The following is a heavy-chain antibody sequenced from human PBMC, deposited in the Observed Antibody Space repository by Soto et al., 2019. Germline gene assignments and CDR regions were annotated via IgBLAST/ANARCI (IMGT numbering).Heavy chain of an antibody. Sequence: SETLSLTCTVSGGSISNFYWSWIRHPPGKSLEWIGYIHYSGITYYNPSLKSRVTISVDRSKNQFSLKLSSVTAADTAVYYCAGSGYYHNSGMDVWGQGTTVTVSS. CDR1: GGSISNFY. V-gene: IGHV4-59*12. D-gene: IGHD3-22*01. CDR3: AGSGYYHNSGMDV. J-gene: IGHJ6*02. CDR2: IHYSGIT.